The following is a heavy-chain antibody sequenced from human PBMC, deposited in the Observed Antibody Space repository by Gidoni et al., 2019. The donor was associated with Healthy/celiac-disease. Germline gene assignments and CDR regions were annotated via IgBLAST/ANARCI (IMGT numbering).Heavy chain of an antibody. CDR2: INPNSGGT. CDR1: GYTFTGYY. V-gene: IGHV1-2*02. CDR3: ARWRAAAGNWFDP. D-gene: IGHD6-13*01. J-gene: IGHJ5*02. Sequence: QVQLVQSGAEVTTPGASVTVSCRASGYTFTGYYMHWVRQAPGQGLEWMGWINPNSGGTNYAQKLQGRVTMTRDTSISTAYMELSRLRSDDTAVYYCARWRAAAGNWFDPWGQGTLVTVSS.